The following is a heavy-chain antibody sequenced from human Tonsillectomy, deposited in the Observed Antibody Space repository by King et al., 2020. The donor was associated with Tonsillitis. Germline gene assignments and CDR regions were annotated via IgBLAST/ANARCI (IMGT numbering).Heavy chain of an antibody. D-gene: IGHD2-15*01. CDR2: ISYTGST. CDR1: GGSISRGDDI. V-gene: IGHV4-31*03. CDR3: AGSGATFDS. Sequence: QVQLQESGPGLVKPSQTLSLTCTVSGGSISRGDDIWSWIRQHPGKGLEWIAYISYTGSTYYKPSLKSRVTISVDTSKNQFSLRLTSVSAADTAVYYCAGSGATFDSWGQGTLVTVSS. J-gene: IGHJ4*02.